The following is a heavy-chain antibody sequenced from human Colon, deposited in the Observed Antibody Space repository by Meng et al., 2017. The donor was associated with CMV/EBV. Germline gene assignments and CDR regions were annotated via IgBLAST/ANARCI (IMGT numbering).Heavy chain of an antibody. CDR2: IRFSSTST. D-gene: IGHD1-26*01. V-gene: IGHV3-21*04. J-gene: IGHJ5*02. CDR3: ARDFKVGRP. CDR1: GFTFSHYS. Sequence: GESLKISCAASGFTFSHYSMKCVRQAPGKGLEWVSYIRFSSTSTCHADSVKGRFSISRDNVKNSLYLQMNRLRADDTAVYFCARDFKVGRPWGQGTLVTVSS.